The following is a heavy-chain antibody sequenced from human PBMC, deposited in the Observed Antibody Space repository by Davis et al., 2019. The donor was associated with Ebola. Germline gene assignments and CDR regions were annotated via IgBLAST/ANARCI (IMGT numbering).Heavy chain of an antibody. CDR2: INRDGSTT. J-gene: IGHJ6*04. Sequence: GESLKISCAASGFTFSSYWMHWVRQAPGKGLVWVSCINRDGSTTTYADSVKGRFTISRDNAKNTLYLQMNSLRDEDTAVYYCARDHGGAYYGMDVWGTGTTVTVSS. D-gene: IGHD3-10*01. V-gene: IGHV3-74*03. CDR3: ARDHGGAYYGMDV. CDR1: GFTFSSYW.